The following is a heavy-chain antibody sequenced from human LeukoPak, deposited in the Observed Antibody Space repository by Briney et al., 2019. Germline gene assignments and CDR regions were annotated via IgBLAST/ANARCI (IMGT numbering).Heavy chain of an antibody. Sequence: GSLRLSCAASGFTFSSHDMNWVRQAPGKGLEWVSGISRSGDKTYYAESVKGRFTISRDNAKNTLYLQMNSLRAEDTAVYFCAKGAYALVPYYYYYYMDVWGKGTAVTVSS. CDR3: AKGAYALVPYYYYYYMDV. D-gene: IGHD3-16*01. V-gene: IGHV3-23*01. CDR1: GFTFSSHD. CDR2: ISRSGDKT. J-gene: IGHJ6*03.